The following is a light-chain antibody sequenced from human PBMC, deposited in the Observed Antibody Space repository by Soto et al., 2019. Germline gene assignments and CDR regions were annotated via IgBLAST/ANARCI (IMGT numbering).Light chain of an antibody. Sequence: IVLTQSPGTLSVSPGERVILSCRASQTLRNKLAWYQQKPGQAPRLLIYGGFTRATGIPARFSGSGSGTDFTLTISSLQSEDFAIYYCQQHNAWPLTFGPGTKLDLK. V-gene: IGKV3-15*01. CDR2: GGF. CDR1: QTLRNK. CDR3: QQHNAWPLT. J-gene: IGKJ3*01.